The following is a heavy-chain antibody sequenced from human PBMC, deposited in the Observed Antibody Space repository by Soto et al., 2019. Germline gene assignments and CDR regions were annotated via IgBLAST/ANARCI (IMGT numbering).Heavy chain of an antibody. J-gene: IGHJ1*01. D-gene: IGHD2-15*01. V-gene: IGHV3-23*01. CDR1: GFTFSSYA. CDR2: ISGSGGST. Sequence: EVQLLESGGGLVQPGGSLRLSCAASGFTFSSYAMSWVRQAPGKGLEWVSAISGSGGSTYYADSVKGRFTISRDNSQNTLYLQMNSLRAEDTAVYYCAKDSRRGYCSGGSCYTGEAEYFQHWGQGTLVTVSS. CDR3: AKDSRRGYCSGGSCYTGEAEYFQH.